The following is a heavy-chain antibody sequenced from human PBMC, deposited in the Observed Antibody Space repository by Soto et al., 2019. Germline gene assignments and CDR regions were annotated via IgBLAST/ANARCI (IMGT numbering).Heavy chain of an antibody. Sequence: GGSLRLSCAAAGFSLSGYWMHWVRQAPGKGLVWVSRIDTYGSATKYADSVEGRFSISKDNAENTLYLQMNNLRADDTAVYYCVRVLKSIGWDNDVFDIWGQGTMVTVSS. CDR1: GFSLSGYW. V-gene: IGHV3-74*01. CDR3: VRVLKSIGWDNDVFDI. J-gene: IGHJ3*02. CDR2: IDTYGSAT. D-gene: IGHD6-19*01.